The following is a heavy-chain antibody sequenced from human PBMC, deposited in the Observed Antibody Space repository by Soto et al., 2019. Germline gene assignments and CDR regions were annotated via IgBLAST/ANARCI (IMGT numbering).Heavy chain of an antibody. V-gene: IGHV4-31*03. J-gene: IGHJ4*02. Sequence: QVQLQESGPGLVKPSQTLSLTCTVSGGSIKSGDYYWSWVRQHPGKGLEWIGYIYSRGNTYYNPSLKSRVTISIDTFNNQFSLNLSSVTAADTAIYYGARDPGHYDTGWWRTQDFDYWGQGTVVTVSS. CDR1: GGSIKSGDYY. CDR2: IYSRGNT. CDR3: ARDPGHYDTGWWRTQDFDY. D-gene: IGHD3-22*01.